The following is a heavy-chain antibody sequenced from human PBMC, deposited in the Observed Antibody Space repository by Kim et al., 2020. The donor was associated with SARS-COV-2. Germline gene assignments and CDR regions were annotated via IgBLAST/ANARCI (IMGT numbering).Heavy chain of an antibody. CDR1: GFTFRNSA. Sequence: GGSLRLSCAASGFTFRNSAMSWVRQAPGKGLEWVSGVIGSGSGTYYADSVKGRLTISRDNSKNTLYLQMNNLRAEDTAVYYCAKHVHVNMVTIYWYFEHWGRGTLVAVSS. J-gene: IGHJ2*01. D-gene: IGHD2-21*02. CDR3: AKHVHVNMVTIYWYFEH. V-gene: IGHV3-23*01. CDR2: VIGSGSGT.